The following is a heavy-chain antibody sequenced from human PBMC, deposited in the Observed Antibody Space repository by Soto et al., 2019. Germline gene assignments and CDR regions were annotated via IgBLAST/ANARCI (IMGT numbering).Heavy chain of an antibody. CDR3: ARERAAACTWWFDP. D-gene: IGHD6-13*01. J-gene: IGHJ5*02. CDR2: MNPNSGNT. V-gene: IGHV1-8*01. CDR1: GYTFTSYD. Sequence: QVQLVQSGAEVKKPGASVKVSCKASGYTFTSYDINWVRQATGQGLEWMGWMNPNSGNTGYAQKFQGRVTMTRNTSISTAYMELSSLRSEDTAVYYCARERAAACTWWFDPWGQGTLVTVSS.